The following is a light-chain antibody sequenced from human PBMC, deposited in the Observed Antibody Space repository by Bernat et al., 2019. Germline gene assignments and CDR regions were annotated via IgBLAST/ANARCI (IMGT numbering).Light chain of an antibody. V-gene: IGLV6-57*01. CDR1: SGSIASNY. CDR2: EDN. CDR3: QSYDFNSVV. Sequence: NFMLTQSHSVSESPGKTVTISCTRSSGSIASNYVQWYQQRPGSFPTTVIYEDNQRPSGVPDRFSGSIDGSSNSAFLTISGLKAEDEADCFCQSYDFNSVVFGGGTKLTVL. J-gene: IGLJ2*01.